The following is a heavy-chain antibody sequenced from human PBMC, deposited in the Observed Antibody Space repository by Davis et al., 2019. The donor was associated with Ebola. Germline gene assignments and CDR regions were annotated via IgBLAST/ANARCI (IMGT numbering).Heavy chain of an antibody. D-gene: IGHD3-10*01. J-gene: IGHJ4*02. CDR2: IYYSGST. CDR1: GGSISSYY. CDR3: ARQGGYYGSGAEFDY. Sequence: PSETLSLTCTVSGGSISSYYWSWIRQPPGKGLEWIGYIYYSGSTNYNPSLKSRVTISVDTSKNQFSLKLSSVTAADTAVYYCARQGGYYGSGAEFDYWGQGTLVTVSS. V-gene: IGHV4-59*08.